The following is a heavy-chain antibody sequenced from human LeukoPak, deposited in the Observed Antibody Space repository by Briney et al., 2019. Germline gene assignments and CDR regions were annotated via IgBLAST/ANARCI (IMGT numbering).Heavy chain of an antibody. CDR3: ASFRWGVGFEY. D-gene: IGHD3-16*01. Sequence: SETLSLTCAVYGGSFSGYYWSCIRQTPGKGLEWIGEINHSGSTNYNPSLKSRLTISVDTSKNQFSLKLNSLTAAYTAVYYCASFRWGVGFEYWGQGTLVTVSS. V-gene: IGHV4-34*01. J-gene: IGHJ4*02. CDR2: INHSGST. CDR1: GGSFSGYY.